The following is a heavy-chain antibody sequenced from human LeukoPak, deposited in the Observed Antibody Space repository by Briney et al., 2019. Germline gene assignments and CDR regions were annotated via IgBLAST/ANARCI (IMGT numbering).Heavy chain of an antibody. D-gene: IGHD3-16*01. V-gene: IGHV3-48*02. CDR3: SSYAEDYVWGSYPRGCAFDI. J-gene: IGHJ3*02. CDR2: ISSSSSTI. CDR1: GFTFSTYA. Sequence: PGGSLRLSCEASGFTFSTYAMSWVRQAPGKGLEWVSYISSSSSTIYYADSVKGRFTISRDNAKNSLYLQMNSLRDEDTAVYYCSSYAEDYVWGSYPRGCAFDIWGQGTMVTVSS.